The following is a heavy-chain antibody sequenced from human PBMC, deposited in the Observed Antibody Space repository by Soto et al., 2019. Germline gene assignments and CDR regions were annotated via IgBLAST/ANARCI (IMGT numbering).Heavy chain of an antibody. J-gene: IGHJ4*02. D-gene: IGHD3-22*01. CDR2: IHYSGST. CDR1: GVSISSTNYF. CDR3: ARQRDYYDTSGDSYFDY. Sequence: SETLSLTCTVSGVSISSTNYFWGWIRQPPGKGLEWIGSIHYSGSTYYNPSLKSRVTVSVDTSKNQFSLKLTSVTAADTAVYYCARQRDYYDTSGDSYFDYWGQGTLVTVSS. V-gene: IGHV4-39*01.